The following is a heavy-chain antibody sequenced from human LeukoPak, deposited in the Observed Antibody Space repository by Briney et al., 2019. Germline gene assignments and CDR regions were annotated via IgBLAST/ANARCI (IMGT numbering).Heavy chain of an antibody. D-gene: IGHD1-26*01. Sequence: GGSLRLSCGASGFTFITYELNWVRQAPGKGLEWVSYISTSGGTMYYADSVKGRFTISRDNAKNSLYLQMNCLRAEDTAVYYCAVSVGASPNYFDYWGQGTLVTVSS. CDR3: AVSVGASPNYFDY. J-gene: IGHJ4*02. CDR2: ISTSGGTM. CDR1: GFTFITYE. V-gene: IGHV3-48*03.